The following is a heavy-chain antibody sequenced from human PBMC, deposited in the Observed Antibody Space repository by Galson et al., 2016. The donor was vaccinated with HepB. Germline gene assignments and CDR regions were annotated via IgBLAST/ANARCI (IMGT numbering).Heavy chain of an antibody. J-gene: IGHJ4*02. Sequence: PALVKPTQTLSLTCTFSGFSLSTGGMCVSWIRQPPGKAPEWLALLDWDDDKHYRASVKTRVTISKDTSKNQVVLTMTNMDPVDTATYYCARSKGGTPFYFDYWGQGILVTVSS. D-gene: IGHD1-1*01. CDR2: LDWDDDK. V-gene: IGHV2-70*01. CDR1: GFSLSTGGMC. CDR3: ARSKGGTPFYFDY.